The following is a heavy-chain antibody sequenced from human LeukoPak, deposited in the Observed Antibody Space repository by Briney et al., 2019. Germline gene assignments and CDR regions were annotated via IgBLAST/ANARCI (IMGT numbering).Heavy chain of an antibody. CDR3: ARDFQYYYDSSGYLDY. Sequence: SSETLSLTCTVSGGSISSSSYYWGWIRQPPGKGLEWIGSIYYSGSTYYNPSLKSRVTISVDTSKNQFSLKLSSVTAADTAVYYCARDFQYYYDSSGYLDYWGQGTLVTVSS. CDR2: IYYSGST. V-gene: IGHV4-39*07. D-gene: IGHD3-22*01. CDR1: GGSISSSSYY. J-gene: IGHJ4*02.